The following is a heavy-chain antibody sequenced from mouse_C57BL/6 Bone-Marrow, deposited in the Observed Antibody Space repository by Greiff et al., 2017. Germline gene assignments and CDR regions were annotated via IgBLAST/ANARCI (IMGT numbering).Heavy chain of an antibody. D-gene: IGHD2-1*01. V-gene: IGHV5-16*01. Sequence: DVKLVESEGGLVQPGSSMKLSCTASGFTFSDYYMAWVRQVPEKGLEWVANINYDGSSTYYLDSLKSRFIISRDNAKNILYLQMSSLKSEDTATYYCARNYGNLFDYWGQGTTLTVSS. CDR2: INYDGSST. CDR1: GFTFSDYY. J-gene: IGHJ2*01. CDR3: ARNYGNLFDY.